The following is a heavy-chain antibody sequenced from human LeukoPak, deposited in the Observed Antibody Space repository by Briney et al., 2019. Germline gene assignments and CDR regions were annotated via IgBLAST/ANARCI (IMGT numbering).Heavy chain of an antibody. CDR2: IYYTGCP. V-gene: IGHV4-59*08. CDR3: STSTLLPPPGLGDWFDP. D-gene: IGHD2-15*01. J-gene: IGHJ5*02. CDR1: GGSFSSYY. Sequence: SETLSLTCTVSGGSFSSYYWSWIRQPPGKGLEGIGCIYYTGCPLFNPSLKSRVTISEDTSKSQFSLRLTSVSAADTAGYYCSTSTLLPPPGLGDWFDPWGQGTLVTVSS.